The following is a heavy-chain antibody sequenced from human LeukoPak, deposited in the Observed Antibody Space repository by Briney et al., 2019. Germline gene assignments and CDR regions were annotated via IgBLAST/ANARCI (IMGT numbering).Heavy chain of an antibody. Sequence: GGSLRLSCAASGFTFSSYWMYWVRQAPGKGLVWVSRINSDGRSTSYADSVKGRFTISRDNARNTLYLQMNSLRAEDTAVYYCTRVTQPVVVTAIFDFWGQGTLVTVSS. D-gene: IGHD2-21*02. CDR2: INSDGRST. CDR1: GFTFSSYW. J-gene: IGHJ4*02. CDR3: TRVTQPVVVTAIFDF. V-gene: IGHV3-74*01.